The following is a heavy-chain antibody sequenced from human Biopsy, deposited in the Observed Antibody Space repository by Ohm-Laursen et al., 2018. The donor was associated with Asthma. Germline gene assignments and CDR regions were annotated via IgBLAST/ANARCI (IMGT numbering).Heavy chain of an antibody. CDR1: PGSLSDFF. CDR2: TNERGVT. V-gene: IGHV4-34*01. Sequence: TLSLTCEVYPGSLSDFFWTWIRPSPGKGLEWIGETNERGVTINNASLKSRVIISIDTYWNRVSLKLTSVTAADTAVYYCARGPELDVWGQGTTVTVSS. J-gene: IGHJ6*02. CDR3: ARGPELDV.